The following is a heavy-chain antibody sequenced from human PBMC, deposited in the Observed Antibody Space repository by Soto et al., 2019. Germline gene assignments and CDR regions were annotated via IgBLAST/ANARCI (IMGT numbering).Heavy chain of an antibody. CDR2: ISTNGRNI. Sequence: WGSLTLACVASGFIFSDYYMSWIRQTPGRGLEWASYISTNGRNIYYADSVKGRFTISRDNTKNSLYLQMNSLRAEDTAVYYCARLPPPSCSGGSCSPYWGQGTLVTVSS. CDR3: ARLPPPSCSGGSCSPY. V-gene: IGHV3-11*01. J-gene: IGHJ4*02. D-gene: IGHD2-15*01. CDR1: GFIFSDYY.